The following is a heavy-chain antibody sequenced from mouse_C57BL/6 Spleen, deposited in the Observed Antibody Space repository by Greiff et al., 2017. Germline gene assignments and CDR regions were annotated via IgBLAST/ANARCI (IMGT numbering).Heavy chain of an antibody. J-gene: IGHJ4*01. V-gene: IGHV5-17*01. Sequence: EVQLMESGGGLVKPGGSLKLSCAASGFTFSDYGMHWVRQAPEKGLEWVAYISSGSSTIYYADTVKGRFTISRDNAKNTLFLQMTSLRSEDTAMYYCARRELRYAMDYWGQGTSVTVSS. CDR1: GFTFSDYG. CDR2: ISSGSSTI. CDR3: ARRELRYAMDY. D-gene: IGHD1-1*01.